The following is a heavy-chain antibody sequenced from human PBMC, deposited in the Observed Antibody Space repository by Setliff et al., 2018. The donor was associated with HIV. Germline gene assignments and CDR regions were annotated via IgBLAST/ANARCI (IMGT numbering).Heavy chain of an antibody. D-gene: IGHD3-9*01. Sequence: SETLSLTCTVSGGSISSSSYYWGWIRQPPGKGLEWIGSIYYSGSTYYNPSLKSRVTISVDTSKTQFSRTLSSVTAADTAVYYCARGDILTGPERYWGQGTLVTVSS. J-gene: IGHJ4*02. CDR3: ARGDILTGPERY. CDR1: GGSISSSSYY. V-gene: IGHV4-39*01. CDR2: IYYSGST.